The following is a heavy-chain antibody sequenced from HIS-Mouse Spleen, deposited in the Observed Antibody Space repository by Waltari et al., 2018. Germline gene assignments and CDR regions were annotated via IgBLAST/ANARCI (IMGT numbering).Heavy chain of an antibody. D-gene: IGHD6-19*01. Sequence: QVTLRESGPALVKPTQTLTLTCTFPGFPLSPSGMRVSWIRQPPGKALEWLARIDWDDDKYYSTSLKTRLTISKDTSKNQVVLTMTNMDPVDTATYYCARIAEGYSSGWYAFDYWGQGTLVTVSS. CDR3: ARIAEGYSSGWYAFDY. CDR2: IDWDDDK. CDR1: GFPLSPSGMR. J-gene: IGHJ4*02. V-gene: IGHV2-70*15.